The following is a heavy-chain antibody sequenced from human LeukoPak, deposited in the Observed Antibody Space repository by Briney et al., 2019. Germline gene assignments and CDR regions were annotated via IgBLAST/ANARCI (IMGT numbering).Heavy chain of an antibody. J-gene: IGHJ1*01. CDR2: ISGSGGST. CDR3: AKDGQVTAIPEYFQH. D-gene: IGHD2-21*02. Sequence: PGGSLRLSCAASGFTFSSYAMSWVRQAPGKGLEWVSSISGSGGSTYYADSVTGRFTISRDNSKNTLYLQMNSLRAEDTAVYYCAKDGQVTAIPEYFQHWGQGTLVTVSS. CDR1: GFTFSSYA. V-gene: IGHV3-23*01.